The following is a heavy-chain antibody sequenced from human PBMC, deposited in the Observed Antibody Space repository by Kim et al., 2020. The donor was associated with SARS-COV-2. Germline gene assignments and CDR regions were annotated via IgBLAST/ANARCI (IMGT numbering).Heavy chain of an antibody. Sequence: ASVKVSCKASGYTFTSYGISWVRQAPGQGLEWMGWISAYNGNTNYAQKLQGRVTMTTDTSTSTAYMELRSLRSDDTAVYYCARKEALVLYYYYGMDVWGQGTTVTVSS. CDR1: GYTFTSYG. CDR3: ARKEALVLYYYYGMDV. D-gene: IGHD6-13*01. V-gene: IGHV1-18*01. CDR2: ISAYNGNT. J-gene: IGHJ6*02.